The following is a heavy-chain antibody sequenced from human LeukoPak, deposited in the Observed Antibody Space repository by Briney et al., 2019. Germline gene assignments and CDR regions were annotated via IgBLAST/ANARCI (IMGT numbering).Heavy chain of an antibody. CDR3: ARGMRGLLGGFDY. CDR2: IYYSGST. Sequence: SETLSLTCTVSGGSISSYYWSWIRQPPGKGLEWIGYIYYSGSTNYNPSLKSRVTISVDTSKNQFSLKLSSVTAADTAVYYCARGMRGLLGGFDYWGQGTLVTVSS. D-gene: IGHD1-26*01. J-gene: IGHJ4*02. CDR1: GGSISSYY. V-gene: IGHV4-59*12.